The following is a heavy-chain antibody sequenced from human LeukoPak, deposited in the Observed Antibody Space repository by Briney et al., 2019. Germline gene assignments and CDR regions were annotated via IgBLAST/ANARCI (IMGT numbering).Heavy chain of an antibody. CDR2: ISNSAGST. D-gene: IGHD3-22*01. Sequence: GGSLRLSCAASGFTFSSYGMSWVRQAPGKGLEWVSTISNSAGSTYYADSVKGRFTISRDNSKNTLHLQMNSLTADDTAVYYCAKKSPYDLLEYWGQGTRVTVSS. CDR3: AKKSPYDLLEY. J-gene: IGHJ4*02. V-gene: IGHV3-23*01. CDR1: GFTFSSYG.